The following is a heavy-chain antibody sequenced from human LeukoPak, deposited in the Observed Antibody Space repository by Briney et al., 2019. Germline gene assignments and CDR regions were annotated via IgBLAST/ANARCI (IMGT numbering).Heavy chain of an antibody. Sequence: GGSLRLSCAASGFIVSTNYMTWVRQAPGKGLEWVSVIYSGGNTYNADSVKGRFTISRDNSKNTLYLQMNSLRAEVTAVYYCASLMTIFGGGSFDYWGQGTLVTVSS. D-gene: IGHD3-3*01. J-gene: IGHJ4*02. CDR2: IYSGGNT. CDR1: GFIVSTNY. CDR3: ASLMTIFGGGSFDY. V-gene: IGHV3-53*01.